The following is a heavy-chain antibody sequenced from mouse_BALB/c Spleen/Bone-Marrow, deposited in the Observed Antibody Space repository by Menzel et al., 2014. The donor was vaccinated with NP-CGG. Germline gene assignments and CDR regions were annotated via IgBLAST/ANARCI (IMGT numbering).Heavy chain of an antibody. CDR1: GYTFSSYW. CDR3: ARSTGTWDY. D-gene: IGHD4-1*02. Sequence: XVVLMKPVSSVKISCKATGYTFSSYWIEWVKQRPGHGLEWIGEILPGSGSTNYNEKFKGKATFTADTSTNTAYMQLSSLTSEDSAVYYCARSTGTWDYWGQGTTLTVSS. J-gene: IGHJ2*01. V-gene: IGHV1-9*01. CDR2: ILPGSGST.